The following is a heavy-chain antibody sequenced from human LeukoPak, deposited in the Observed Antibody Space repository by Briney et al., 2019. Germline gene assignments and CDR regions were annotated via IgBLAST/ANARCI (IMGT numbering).Heavy chain of an antibody. J-gene: IGHJ3*02. V-gene: IGHV4-59*01. CDR3: ARGRGYRGYDDAFDI. CDR2: IYYSGST. Sequence: SETLSLTCTVSGDSISSYYWSWIRQPPGKGLEWIGYIYYSGSTNYNPSLKSRVTISVDTSKNQFSLKLSSVTAADTAVYYCARGRGYRGYDDAFDIWGQGTMVTVSS. D-gene: IGHD5-12*01. CDR1: GDSISSYY.